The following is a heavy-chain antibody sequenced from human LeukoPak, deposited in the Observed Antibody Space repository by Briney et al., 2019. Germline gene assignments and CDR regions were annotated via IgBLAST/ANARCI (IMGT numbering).Heavy chain of an antibody. Sequence: GGSLRLSWAASGFTVSSNYMSWVRQAPAKGLEWVSVIYSGGSTYYADSVKGRFTISRDNSKNTLHLQMNSLRAEDTAVYYCARAWYRFGQFDYWGQGTLVTVSS. CDR2: IYSGGST. J-gene: IGHJ4*02. CDR1: GFTVSSNY. CDR3: ARAWYRFGQFDY. V-gene: IGHV3-53*01. D-gene: IGHD3/OR15-3a*01.